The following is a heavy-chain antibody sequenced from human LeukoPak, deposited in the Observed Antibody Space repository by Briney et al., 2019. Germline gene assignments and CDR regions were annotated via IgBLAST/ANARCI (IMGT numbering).Heavy chain of an antibody. J-gene: IGHJ4*02. CDR3: TKDVGVILFDY. V-gene: IGHV3-23*01. D-gene: IGHD3-16*01. CDR2: ISNSGGST. CDR1: GFTFSDYA. Sequence: PGGSLRLSCAASGFTFSDYAMNWVRQAPGKGLEWVSSISNSGGSTHYADSLKGRFTISRDNSKSTLYLQMNSLRAEDTAIYYCTKDVGVILFDYWGQGTLVTVSS.